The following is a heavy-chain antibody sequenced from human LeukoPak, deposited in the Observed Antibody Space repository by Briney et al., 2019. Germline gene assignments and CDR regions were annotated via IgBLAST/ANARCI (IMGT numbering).Heavy chain of an antibody. CDR2: INPNGGGT. D-gene: IGHD3-22*01. V-gene: IGHV1-2*02. J-gene: IGHJ4*02. Sequence: ASVKVSCKASGHIFTGYYIHWVRQAPGQGLEWMGWINPNGGGTNFAQKFQGRVTMTEDTSTDTAYMELSSLRSEDTAVYYCATDHTLSSDYYDSSGYLDWGQGTLVTVSS. CDR3: ATDHTLSSDYYDSSGYLD. CDR1: GHIFTGYY.